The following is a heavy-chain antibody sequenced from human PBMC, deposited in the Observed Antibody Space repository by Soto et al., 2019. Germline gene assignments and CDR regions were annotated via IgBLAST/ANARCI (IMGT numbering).Heavy chain of an antibody. Sequence: GGSLRLSCAASGFTFSSYSMSWVRQAPGKGLEWVSGFSTGGDGGTTYYVDSVKGRFTISRDNSKNTLFLQMNSLRGEDTAIYYCEKKVKSGSGSQYLDFWGQGTLVTVSS. CDR1: GFTFSSYS. CDR2: FSTGGDGGTT. V-gene: IGHV3-23*01. CDR3: EKKVKSGSGSQYLDF. D-gene: IGHD3-10*01. J-gene: IGHJ4*02.